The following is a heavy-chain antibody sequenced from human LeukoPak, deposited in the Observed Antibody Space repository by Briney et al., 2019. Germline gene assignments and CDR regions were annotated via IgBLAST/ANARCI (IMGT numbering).Heavy chain of an antibody. CDR3: AKAPRKTVAGPSGSDF. V-gene: IGHV3-23*01. CDR2: ISNTGLST. J-gene: IGHJ4*02. D-gene: IGHD6-19*01. CDR1: GFTFSTYA. Sequence: PGGSLRLSCAASGFTFSTYAMSWVRQAPGKGLEWVSAISNTGLSTYYADSVKGWFTISRDNSKNTLYVQMNSLRAEDTAVYFCAKAPRKTVAGPSGSDFWGQGARVTVSS.